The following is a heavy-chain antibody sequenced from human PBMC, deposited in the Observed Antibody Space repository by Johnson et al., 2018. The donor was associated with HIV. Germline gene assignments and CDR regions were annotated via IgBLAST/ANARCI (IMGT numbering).Heavy chain of an antibody. CDR2: IYSGGST. Sequence: VQLVESGGGLVQPGRSLRLSCAASGFTVSSNYMSWVRQAPGKGLEWVSVIYSGGSTYYADSVKGRFTISRDNSKNTLYLQMNSLRAEDTAVYYCARDPRGEAMALDAFDIWGQGTMVTVSS. V-gene: IGHV3-66*01. J-gene: IGHJ3*02. CDR3: ARDPRGEAMALDAFDI. CDR1: GFTVSSNY. D-gene: IGHD5-18*01.